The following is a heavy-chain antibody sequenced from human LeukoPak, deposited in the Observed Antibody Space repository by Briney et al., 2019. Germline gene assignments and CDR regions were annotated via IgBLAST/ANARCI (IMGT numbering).Heavy chain of an antibody. Sequence: ASVKVSCKVSGYTLTELSMHWVRQAPGKGLEWMGGFYPEDGETIYAQKFQGRVTMTEDTSTNTAYMELSSLRSEDTAVYYCATVWGAVAGVDYWGQGTLVTVSS. CDR3: ATVWGAVAGVDY. CDR1: GYTLTELS. D-gene: IGHD6-19*01. V-gene: IGHV1-24*01. J-gene: IGHJ4*02. CDR2: FYPEDGET.